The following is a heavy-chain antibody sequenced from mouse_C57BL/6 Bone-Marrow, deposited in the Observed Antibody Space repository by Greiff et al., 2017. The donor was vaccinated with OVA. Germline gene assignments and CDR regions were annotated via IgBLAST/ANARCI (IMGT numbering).Heavy chain of an antibody. CDR1: GFTFSDYG. CDR3: ARPHYDYDGYFDY. J-gene: IGHJ2*01. Sequence: EVQLVESGGGLVKPGGSLKLSCAASGFTFSDYGMHWVRQAPEKGLEWVAYISSGSSTIYSADTVTGRFTLSRDNAKNTLFLQMTSLRSEDTAMYYCARPHYDYDGYFDYWGQGTTLTVSS. CDR2: ISSGSSTI. V-gene: IGHV5-17*01. D-gene: IGHD2-4*01.